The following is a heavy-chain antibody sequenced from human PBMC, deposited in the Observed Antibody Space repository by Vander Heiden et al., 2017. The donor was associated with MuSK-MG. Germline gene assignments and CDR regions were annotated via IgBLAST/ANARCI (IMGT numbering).Heavy chain of an antibody. V-gene: IGHV3-9*01. Sequence: EVQLVESGGGLVQPGRSLRLSCAASGFTFDDYAMHWVRQAPGKGLEWFSGISWTSAGIAYADSVKGRFTISRDNARNALYLQMNSLRVEDTALYYCTKGAGYGDHSGDAFDIWGQGTMVTVSS. CDR2: ISWTSAGI. J-gene: IGHJ3*02. D-gene: IGHD4-17*01. CDR3: TKGAGYGDHSGDAFDI. CDR1: GFTFDDYA.